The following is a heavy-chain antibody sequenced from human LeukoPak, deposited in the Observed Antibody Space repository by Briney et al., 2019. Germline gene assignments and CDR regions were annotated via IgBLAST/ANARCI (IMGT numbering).Heavy chain of an antibody. CDR3: TRATYYYDSSGYYH. J-gene: IGHJ5*02. D-gene: IGHD3-22*01. CDR2: IRSKAYGGTT. CDR1: GFTFGDYA. Sequence: GGSLRLSCTASGFTFGDYAMSWVRQAPGKGLEWVGFIRSKAYGGTTEYAASVKGRFTISRDDSKSIAYLQMNSLKTEDTAVYYCTRATYYYDSSGYYHWGQGTLVTVSS. V-gene: IGHV3-49*04.